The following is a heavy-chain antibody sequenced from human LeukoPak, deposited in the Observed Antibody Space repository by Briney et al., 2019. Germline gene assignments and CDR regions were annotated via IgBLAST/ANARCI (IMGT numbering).Heavy chain of an antibody. Sequence: GSLRLSCAASGFTFSSYAMSWVRQAPGKGLEWVSAISGSGGSTYYADSVKGRFTISRDNSKNTLYLQMNSLRAEDMAVYYCAKDGYYYDSSGYYMMYFDLWGRGTLVTVSS. CDR1: GFTFSSYA. CDR3: AKDGYYYDSSGYYMMYFDL. V-gene: IGHV3-23*01. CDR2: ISGSGGST. D-gene: IGHD3-22*01. J-gene: IGHJ2*01.